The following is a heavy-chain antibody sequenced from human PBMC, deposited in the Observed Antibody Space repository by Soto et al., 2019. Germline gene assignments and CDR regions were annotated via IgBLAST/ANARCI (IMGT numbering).Heavy chain of an antibody. CDR2: ISAYNGNN. D-gene: IGHD6-19*01. Sequence: ASVKVSCKASGYTFTSYGSSWVRLSPGQGLEWMGWISAYNGNNNYAQKLQGRVTMTTDTSTSTAYMELRSLRSDDTAVYYCARDGHTSSRWYSRPFDYRGQGTFVTGSS. J-gene: IGHJ4*02. CDR3: ARDGHTSSRWYSRPFDY. V-gene: IGHV1-18*01. CDR1: GYTFTSYG.